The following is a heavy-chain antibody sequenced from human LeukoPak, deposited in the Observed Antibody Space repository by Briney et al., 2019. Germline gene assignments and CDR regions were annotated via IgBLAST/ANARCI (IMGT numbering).Heavy chain of an antibody. CDR1: GFTFSSYS. V-gene: IGHV3-74*01. CDR3: ARDMGSYYGMDV. Sequence: GGSLRLSCAASGFTFSSYSMHWVRQAPGKGLVWVSRINSDGSSTSYADSVKGRFTISRDNAKNTLYLQMNSLRGEDTAVYYCARDMGSYYGMDVWGQGTTVTVSS. J-gene: IGHJ6*02. CDR2: INSDGSST. D-gene: IGHD3-10*01.